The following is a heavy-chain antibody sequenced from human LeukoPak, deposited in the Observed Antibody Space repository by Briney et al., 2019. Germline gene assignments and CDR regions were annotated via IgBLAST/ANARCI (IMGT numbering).Heavy chain of an antibody. D-gene: IGHD1-26*01. J-gene: IGHJ6*04. CDR3: AKAIGGTFYRNSYYYYGLDV. CDR1: GFTFSTYG. CDR2: ISDVGSNK. Sequence: GKSLRLSCAASGFTFSTYGIHWVRQAPGKGLEWVAVISDVGSNKYYADSVKGRFTISRDNSKNTLYLQMNSLRVEDTAVYYCAKAIGGTFYRNSYYYYGLDVWGKGTTVTVSS. V-gene: IGHV3-30*18.